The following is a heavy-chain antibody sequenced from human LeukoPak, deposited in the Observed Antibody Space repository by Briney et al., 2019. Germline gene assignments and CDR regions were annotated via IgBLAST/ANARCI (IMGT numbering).Heavy chain of an antibody. Sequence: NPSETLSLTCTVSGVSISSYHWSWLPQAPGKGLEWFGYIYYSGSTNYNPSLKSRLTISVDTSKNQFSLKLSSVTAADTAVYYCARVPRELGYYYYMDVWGKGTTVTVSS. CDR1: GVSISSYH. D-gene: IGHD1-26*01. CDR3: ARVPRELGYYYYMDV. CDR2: IYYSGST. V-gene: IGHV4-59*01. J-gene: IGHJ6*03.